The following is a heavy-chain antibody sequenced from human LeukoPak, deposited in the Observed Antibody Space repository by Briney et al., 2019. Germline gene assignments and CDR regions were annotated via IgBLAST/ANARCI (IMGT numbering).Heavy chain of an antibody. CDR2: ISYDGSNK. V-gene: IGHV3-30*18. CDR3: AKDHNYAFDN. Sequence: GRSLRLSCAASGFTISSYGMHWVRQAPGKGLEWVAVISYDGSNKYYADSVKGRFTISRDNSKNTLYLQMNSLRAEDTAVYYCAKDHNYAFDNWGQGTLVTVSS. D-gene: IGHD1-1*01. J-gene: IGHJ4*02. CDR1: GFTISSYG.